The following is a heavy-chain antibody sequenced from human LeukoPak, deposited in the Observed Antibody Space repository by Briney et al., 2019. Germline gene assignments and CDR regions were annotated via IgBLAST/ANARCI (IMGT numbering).Heavy chain of an antibody. Sequence: GGSLRLSCKASGFTFNNYWMSWFRQAPGKGLEWVANIKQDESEKNYVDSVKGRFTISRDNVKNSLYLQMNSLRAEDTAVYSCARVNDYDSGSLYRPIDYWGQGTLVTVSS. CDR1: GFTFNNYW. J-gene: IGHJ4*02. D-gene: IGHD3-10*01. CDR2: IKQDESEK. V-gene: IGHV3-7*01. CDR3: ARVNDYDSGSLYRPIDY.